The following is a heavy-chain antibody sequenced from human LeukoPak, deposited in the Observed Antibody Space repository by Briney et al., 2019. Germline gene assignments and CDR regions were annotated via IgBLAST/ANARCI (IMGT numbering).Heavy chain of an antibody. V-gene: IGHV3-23*01. D-gene: IGHD5-18*01. CDR1: GFTFNSYA. J-gene: IGHJ4*02. CDR3: AKTYRDYFDY. Sequence: GGSLRLSCAASGFTFNSYAMNWVRQAPGKGLEWISAIYADSVKGRFTISRDNAKNTVSLQLNSLRAEDTAIYYCAKTYRDYFDYWGPGTLVTVSS. CDR2: I.